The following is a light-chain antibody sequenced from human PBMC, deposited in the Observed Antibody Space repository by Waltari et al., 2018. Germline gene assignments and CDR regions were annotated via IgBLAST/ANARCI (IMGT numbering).Light chain of an antibody. V-gene: IGLV2-23*02. CDR3: CSYAGSNTFVL. CDR2: EVN. J-gene: IGLJ2*01. CDR1: SSDVGFYNF. Sequence: QSALTQPASVSGSPGQSPTISCTGTSSDVGFYNFVSWYQQHPGKAPKLIIFEVNKRPSGISNRFSASKSGNTASLTISALQAEDEADYYCCSYAGSNTFVLFGGGTTLTVL.